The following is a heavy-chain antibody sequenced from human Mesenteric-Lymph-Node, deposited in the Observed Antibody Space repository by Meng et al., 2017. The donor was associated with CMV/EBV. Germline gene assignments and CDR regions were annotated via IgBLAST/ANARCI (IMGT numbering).Heavy chain of an antibody. Sequence: GSLRLSCAASGFTFSDYYMSWIRQPPGKGLEWVGEINHGGITNYNPSLKSRVTISVDTFKNQFSLNLRSVTAADTAVYYCAKDGNYDLWSDNYVRYFDYWGQGTLVTVSS. D-gene: IGHD3-3*01. V-gene: IGHV4-34*08. CDR1: GFTFSDYY. CDR2: INHGGIT. J-gene: IGHJ4*02. CDR3: AKDGNYDLWSDNYVRYFDY.